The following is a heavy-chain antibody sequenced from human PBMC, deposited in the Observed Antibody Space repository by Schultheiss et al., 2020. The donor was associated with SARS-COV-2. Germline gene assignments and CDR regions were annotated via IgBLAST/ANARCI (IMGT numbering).Heavy chain of an antibody. CDR3: ARGGDPRYYYYGMDV. J-gene: IGHJ6*02. CDR2: ISYDGSNK. Sequence: GGSLRLSCAASGFTFSSYAMHWVRQAPGKGLEWVAVISYDGSNKYYADSVKGRFTISRDNSKNTLYLQMNSLRAEDTAVYYCARGGDPRYYYYGMDVWGLGTTVTVSS. CDR1: GFTFSSYA. V-gene: IGHV3-30-3*01. D-gene: IGHD2-21*02.